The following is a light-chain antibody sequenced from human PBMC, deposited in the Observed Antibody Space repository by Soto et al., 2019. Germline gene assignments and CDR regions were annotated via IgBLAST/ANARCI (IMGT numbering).Light chain of an antibody. CDR2: AAR. Sequence: DIQLTQSPSSLSPSVGDRITLSCRASQSISRNLNWYQQMPGQAPSLLIYAARDLQSGVPGRFSGGGSGTEFNLTISSLQPEDLATYYCQQSHSTPYTFGQGTKLEI. CDR3: QQSHSTPYT. J-gene: IGKJ2*01. V-gene: IGKV1-39*01. CDR1: QSISRN.